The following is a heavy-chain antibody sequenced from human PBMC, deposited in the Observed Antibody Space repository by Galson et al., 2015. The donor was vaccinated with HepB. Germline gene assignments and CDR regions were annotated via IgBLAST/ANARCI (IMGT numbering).Heavy chain of an antibody. J-gene: IGHJ6*02. CDR3: ARSGYYGSGSYYNYYYYGMDV. CDR2: ISVYNGNT. D-gene: IGHD3-10*01. V-gene: IGHV1-18*01. Sequence: SVKVSCKASGYTFISYGISWVRQAPGQGLEWMGWISVYNGNTNYAQKLQGRVTMTTETSTSTAYMELRSLRSDDTAVYYCARSGYYGSGSYYNYYYYGMDVWGQGTTVTVSS. CDR1: GYTFISYG.